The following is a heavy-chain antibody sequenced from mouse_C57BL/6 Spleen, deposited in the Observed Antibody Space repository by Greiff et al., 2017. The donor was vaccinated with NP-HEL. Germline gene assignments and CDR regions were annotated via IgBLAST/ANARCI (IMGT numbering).Heavy chain of an antibody. CDR1: GYTFTSYW. CDR3: ARGITTVVAGENFDY. CDR2: IDPSDSYT. J-gene: IGHJ2*01. D-gene: IGHD1-1*01. Sequence: QVQLQQPGAELVKPGASVKLSCKASGYTFTSYWMQWVKQRPGQGLEWIGEIDPSDSYTNYNQKFKGKATLTVDTSSSTAYMQLSSLTSEDSAVYFCARGITTVVAGENFDYWGQGTTLTVSS. V-gene: IGHV1-50*01.